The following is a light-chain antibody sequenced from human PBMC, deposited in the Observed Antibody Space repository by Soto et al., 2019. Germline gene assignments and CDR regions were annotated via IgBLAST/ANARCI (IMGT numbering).Light chain of an antibody. Sequence: DPQMTQSPSTLSASVGDRVTITCRASQSISTWLAWYHQKPGKAPKLLISSASSLESGVPSRFSGSGSGTEFSLAISSLQPDDFATYYCQQYNYYPYTFGEGTKLEIK. J-gene: IGKJ2*01. CDR3: QQYNYYPYT. CDR1: QSISTW. CDR2: SAS. V-gene: IGKV1-5*01.